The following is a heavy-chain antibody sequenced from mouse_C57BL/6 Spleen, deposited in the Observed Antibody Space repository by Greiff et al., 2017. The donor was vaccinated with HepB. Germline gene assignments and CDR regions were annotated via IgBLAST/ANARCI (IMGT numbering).Heavy chain of an antibody. Sequence: QVQLQQPGAELVKPGASVKLSCKASGYTFTSYWMQWVKQRPGQGLEWIGEIDPSDSYTNYNQKFKGKATLTVDPSSITAYMQLSSLTSEDSAVYYCARYYVNAMDYWGQGTSVTVSS. CDR2: IDPSDSYT. D-gene: IGHD1-1*02. J-gene: IGHJ4*01. CDR1: GYTFTSYW. V-gene: IGHV1-50*01. CDR3: ARYYVNAMDY.